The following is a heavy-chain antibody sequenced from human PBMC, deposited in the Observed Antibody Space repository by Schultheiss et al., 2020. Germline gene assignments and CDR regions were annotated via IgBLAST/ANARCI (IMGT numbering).Heavy chain of an antibody. CDR3: ARGRGRVPAALGWGFDS. CDR1: GGSFSGYS. Sequence: SETLSLTCAVYGGSFSGYSWSWFRQPPGKGLEWIGEINHSGSTNYNPSLKSRVTMSVDTSKNQFSLKLSSVTAADTAVYYCARGRGRVPAALGWGFDSWGQGTLVTVSS. CDR2: INHSGST. V-gene: IGHV4-34*01. J-gene: IGHJ5*01. D-gene: IGHD2-2*01.